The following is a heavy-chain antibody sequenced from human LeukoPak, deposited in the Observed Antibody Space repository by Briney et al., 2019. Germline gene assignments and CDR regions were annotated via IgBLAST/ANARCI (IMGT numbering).Heavy chain of an antibody. CDR3: ARESYGSGSYYPVNYFDY. CDR2: MYYSGST. V-gene: IGHV4-30-4*01. Sequence: SETLSLTCTVSGGSISNGDYYWSWIRQPPGKGLEWIGYMYYSGSTYYNPSLKSRVTISVDTSKNQFSLKLSSVTAADTAVYYCARESYGSGSYYPVNYFDYWGQGTLVTVSS. CDR1: GGSISNGDYY. D-gene: IGHD3-10*01. J-gene: IGHJ4*02.